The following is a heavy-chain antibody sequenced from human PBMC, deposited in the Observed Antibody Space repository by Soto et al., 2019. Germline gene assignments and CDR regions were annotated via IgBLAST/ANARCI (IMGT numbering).Heavy chain of an antibody. J-gene: IGHJ4*02. V-gene: IGHV2-5*02. CDR2: IYWDDDK. Sequence: QITLKESGPTLVKPTQTLTLTCTFSGFSLSTSGVGVGWIRQPPGKALEWLALIYWDDDKRYSPSLKSRLTITKDTSQNQVVLTMTHMDPVDTATYYCAHLYERFGEPGYYFDYWGQGTLVTVSS. D-gene: IGHD3-10*01. CDR1: GFSLSTSGVG. CDR3: AHLYERFGEPGYYFDY.